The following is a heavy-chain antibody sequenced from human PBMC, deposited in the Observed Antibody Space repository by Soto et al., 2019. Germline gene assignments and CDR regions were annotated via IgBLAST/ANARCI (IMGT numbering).Heavy chain of an antibody. CDR3: ARVSGYGVYRSPFDDY. J-gene: IGHJ4*02. D-gene: IGHD4-17*01. V-gene: IGHV1-18*01. Sequence: QVQLVQSGAEVKKPGASVKVSCKASGYTFTSYGISWVRQAPGQGLDWMGWISAYHGNTNYAQKLQGRVTMTTDPSTSTAYMELRRLRSDDTAVYYCARVSGYGVYRSPFDDYWGQGTLVTVSS. CDR1: GYTFTSYG. CDR2: ISAYHGNT.